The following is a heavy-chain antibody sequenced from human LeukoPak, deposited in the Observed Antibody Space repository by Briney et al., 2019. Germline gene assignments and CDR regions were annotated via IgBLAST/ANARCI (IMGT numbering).Heavy chain of an antibody. D-gene: IGHD2-2*01. Sequence: GGPLRLSCTASGFAFDEHGMSWVPQGPGKGLEWVSGINWSGGSTGYADPLRGRFTISRDNAKNSLYLQMDSLRAEDTALYYCERAPISSPFYFDYWGQGTLVTVSS. CDR3: ERAPISSPFYFDY. J-gene: IGHJ4*02. V-gene: IGHV3-20*04. CDR2: INWSGGST. CDR1: GFAFDEHG.